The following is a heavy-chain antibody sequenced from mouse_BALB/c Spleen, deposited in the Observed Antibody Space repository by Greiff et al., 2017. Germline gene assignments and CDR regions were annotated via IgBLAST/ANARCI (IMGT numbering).Heavy chain of an antibody. J-gene: IGHJ4*01. V-gene: IGHV3-8*02. CDR1: GDSITSGY. D-gene: IGHD2-4*01. CDR3: ARCGNYEGHYYAMDY. Sequence: EVQLQESGPSLVKPSQTLSLTCSVTGDSITSGYWNWIRKFPGNKLEYMGYISYSGSTYYNPSLKSRISITRDTSKNQYYLQLNSVTTEDTATYYCARCGNYEGHYYAMDYWGQGTSVTVSS. CDR2: ISYSGST.